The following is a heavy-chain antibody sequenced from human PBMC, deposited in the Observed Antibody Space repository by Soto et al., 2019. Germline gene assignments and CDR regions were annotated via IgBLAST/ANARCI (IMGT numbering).Heavy chain of an antibody. V-gene: IGHV1-69*13. CDR1: GGTFSSYA. Sequence: SVKVSCKASGGTFSSYAIXWVRQAPGQGLEWMGGIIPIFGTANYAQRFQGRVTITADESTSTAYMELSSLRSEDTAVYYCARAPAKIAVAGTLFDYWGQGTLVTVSS. CDR2: IIPIFGTA. CDR3: ARAPAKIAVAGTLFDY. J-gene: IGHJ4*02. D-gene: IGHD6-19*01.